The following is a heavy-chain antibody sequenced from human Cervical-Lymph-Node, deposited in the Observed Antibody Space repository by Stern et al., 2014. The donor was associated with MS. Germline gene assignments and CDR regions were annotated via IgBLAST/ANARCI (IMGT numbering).Heavy chain of an antibody. CDR2: MNPNSGNT. V-gene: IGHV1-8*01. Sequence: QVQLVQSGAEVKKPGASVKVSCKASGYTFTSYDINWVRQATGQGLEWMGWMNPNSGNTGYAQKFQGRVTMTRNNPIRPAYMELSSLRSEDTAVYYGARGHIVVVPAAMPIGFDPWGQGTLVTVSS. D-gene: IGHD2-2*01. CDR1: GYTFTSYD. J-gene: IGHJ5*02. CDR3: ARGHIVVVPAAMPIGFDP.